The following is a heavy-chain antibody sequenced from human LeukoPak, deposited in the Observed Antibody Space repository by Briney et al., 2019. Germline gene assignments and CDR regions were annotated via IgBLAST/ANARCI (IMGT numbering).Heavy chain of an antibody. V-gene: IGHV1-24*01. CDR1: GYTLTELS. D-gene: IGHD3-9*01. Sequence: GASVKVSCKVSGYTLTELSMHWVRQAPGKGLEWMGGFDPEDGETIYAQKFQGRVTMTEDTSTDTAYMGLSSLRSEDTAVYYCATKYDILTGYYGAYFDYWGQGTLVTVSS. CDR2: FDPEDGET. CDR3: ATKYDILTGYYGAYFDY. J-gene: IGHJ4*02.